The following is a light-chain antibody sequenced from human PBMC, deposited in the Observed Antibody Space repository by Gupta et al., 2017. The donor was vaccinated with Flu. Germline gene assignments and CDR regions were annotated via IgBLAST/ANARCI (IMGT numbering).Light chain of an antibody. V-gene: IGKV2-28*01. CDR3: RQALQTPST. CDR1: QSRLHSGGYNF. Sequence: VTPGEPASISCNASQSRLHSGGYNFLDWLLQRPGQPPHLLISLASRRASGVPDRFRGRGSGTEFTLRISRVEPDDVGVYYCRQALQTPSTFGHGTIVDI. CDR2: LAS. J-gene: IGKJ3*01.